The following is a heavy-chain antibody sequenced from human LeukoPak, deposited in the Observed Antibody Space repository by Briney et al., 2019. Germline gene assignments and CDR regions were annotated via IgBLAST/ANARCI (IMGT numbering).Heavy chain of an antibody. V-gene: IGHV4-39*01. D-gene: IGHD5-18*01. CDR2: LFYGGDT. CDR1: GGSISSSSYY. Sequence: SETLSLTCTVSGGSISSSSYYWGWIRQPPGKGLEWIGFLFYGGDTYYNPSLKGRVAISVDTFKNQFSLKLTSVTAADTAVYFCARRDGYNYARIDHWGQGTLVTVSS. J-gene: IGHJ4*02. CDR3: ARRDGYNYARIDH.